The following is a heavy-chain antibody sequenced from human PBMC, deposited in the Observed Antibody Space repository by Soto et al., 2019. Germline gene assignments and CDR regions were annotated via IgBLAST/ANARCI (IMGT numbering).Heavy chain of an antibody. CDR1: GGSFSGYY. D-gene: IGHD6-19*01. Sequence: QVQLQQWGAGLLKPSETLSLTCAVYGGSFSGYYWSWIRQPPGKGLEWIGEINHSGSTNYNPSLKSRVTISVDTSKNQFSLKLSSVTAADTAVYYCARGRIAVAGTPGYYFAYWGQGTLVTVSS. V-gene: IGHV4-34*01. CDR2: INHSGST. CDR3: ARGRIAVAGTPGYYFAY. J-gene: IGHJ4*02.